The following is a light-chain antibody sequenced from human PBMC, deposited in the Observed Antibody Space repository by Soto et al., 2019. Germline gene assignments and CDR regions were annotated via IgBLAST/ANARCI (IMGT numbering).Light chain of an antibody. Sequence: LILTQSPGTLSLSPGERATLSCRASESVRNNSLAWYQQHPGQAPRLLIFGASSRATGIPDRFTCTGSGADCSLTICRLEPDDSAVYFCHHYGYGADTFGQGTKLEIK. V-gene: IGKV3-20*01. CDR1: ESVRNNS. CDR2: GAS. J-gene: IGKJ2*01. CDR3: HHYGYGADT.